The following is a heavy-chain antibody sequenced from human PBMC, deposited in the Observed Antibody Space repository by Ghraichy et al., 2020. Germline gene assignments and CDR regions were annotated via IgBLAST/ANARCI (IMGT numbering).Heavy chain of an antibody. J-gene: IGHJ4*02. D-gene: IGHD1-1*01. Sequence: GGSLRLSCAASGFTFSNHGMAWVRQAPGKGLEWVSSIGGSGTTTNYADSVKGRFTVSRDNSKNTLYLQMNSLRAEDTALYYCTNAGTSTRHYDNWGQGTLVTVSS. CDR2: IGGSGTTT. V-gene: IGHV3-23*01. CDR3: TNAGTSTRHYDN. CDR1: GFTFSNHG.